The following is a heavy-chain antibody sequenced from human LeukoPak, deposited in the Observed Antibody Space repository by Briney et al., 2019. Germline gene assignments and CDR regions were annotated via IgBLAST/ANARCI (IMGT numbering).Heavy chain of an antibody. V-gene: IGHV4-61*01. Sequence: SETLSLTCTVSGGSFSSDISYWGWVRQPPGRGLEWVGYIHYSGSTNYNPSLKSRVTISVDTSKNQFSLKLSSVTAADTAVYYCARDSGNWFDPWGQGTLVTVSS. CDR2: IHYSGST. D-gene: IGHD3-10*01. J-gene: IGHJ5*02. CDR1: GGSFSSDISY. CDR3: ARDSGNWFDP.